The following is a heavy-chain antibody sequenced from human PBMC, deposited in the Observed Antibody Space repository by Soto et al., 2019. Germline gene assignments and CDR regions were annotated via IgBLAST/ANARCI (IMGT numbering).Heavy chain of an antibody. CDR1: SGSISSSNW. Sequence: SETLSLTCAVSSGSISSSNWWSWVRQPPGKGLEWIGEIYHSGSTNYNPSLKSRVTISVDKSKNQFSLRLNSVTAADSAVYFCARLEGLATISYYFDFWGQGAQVTVSS. CDR3: ARLEGLATISYYFDF. J-gene: IGHJ4*02. V-gene: IGHV4-4*02. CDR2: IYHSGST. D-gene: IGHD3-9*01.